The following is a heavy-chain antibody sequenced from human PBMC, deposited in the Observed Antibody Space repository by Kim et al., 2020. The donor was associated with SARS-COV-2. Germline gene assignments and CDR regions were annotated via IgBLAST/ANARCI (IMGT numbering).Heavy chain of an antibody. D-gene: IGHD1-1*01. J-gene: IGHJ4*02. CDR1: VFSFSDSD. CDR3: SHAGKKMPDTTGGH. Sequence: GGSLRLSCAASVFSFSDSDIHWVRQASGKGLEWVGQVRNRARGYATTYAASGQGRFTIARDDSKNTADLHMNSLKVEDTAFYYCSHAGKKMPDTTGGHWGQGNLVTVS. CDR2: VRNRARGYAT. V-gene: IGHV3-73*01.